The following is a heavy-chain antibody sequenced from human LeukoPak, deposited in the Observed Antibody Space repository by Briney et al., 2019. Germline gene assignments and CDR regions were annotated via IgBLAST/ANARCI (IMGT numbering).Heavy chain of an antibody. V-gene: IGHV4-59*02. Sequence: SETLSLTCSVSGGSVNNYYWRWIRQPPGKGLESIGYMYYNRNANYNPSLKSRATMSVDRSKNQVSLNLRSVTAADTAVYYCARGLDYGDSIDYWGQGTPVTVSS. D-gene: IGHD4-17*01. CDR1: GGSVNNYY. CDR3: ARGLDYGDSIDY. CDR2: MYYNRNA. J-gene: IGHJ4*02.